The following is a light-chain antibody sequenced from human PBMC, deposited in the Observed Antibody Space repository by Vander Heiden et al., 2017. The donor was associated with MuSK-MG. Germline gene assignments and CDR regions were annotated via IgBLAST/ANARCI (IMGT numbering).Light chain of an antibody. CDR3: QQRANWPPYT. V-gene: IGKV3-11*01. CDR1: ESVRSY. J-gene: IGKJ2*01. CDR2: DTS. Sequence: EVVLTQSPATLSLSPGERATLSWRASESVRSYLAWYQQKRGQAPRLLIYDTSHRATGVPARFSGSGYGTDFTLTISSLEPEDFAVYYCQQRANWPPYTFGQGTKLEIK.